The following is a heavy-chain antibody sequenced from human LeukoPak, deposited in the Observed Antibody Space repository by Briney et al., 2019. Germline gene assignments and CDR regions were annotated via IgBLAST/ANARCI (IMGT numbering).Heavy chain of an antibody. D-gene: IGHD6-19*01. CDR3: ARTGWYEASYYFDY. Sequence: PSETLSLTCTVSGGSINSYYWSWIRQPPGKGLEWIGYVSDTGSTNYNPSLKSRVTISVDTSKNQFSLKLSSVTAADTAVYYCARTGWYEASYYFDYWGQGTLVSVSS. V-gene: IGHV4-59*01. CDR1: GGSINSYY. J-gene: IGHJ4*02. CDR2: VSDTGST.